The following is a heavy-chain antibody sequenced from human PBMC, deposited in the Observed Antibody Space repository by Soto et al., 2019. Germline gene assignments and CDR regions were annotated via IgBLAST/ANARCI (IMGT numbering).Heavy chain of an antibody. CDR3: ARGRVGGGWLQCRRVEYYFDY. CDR1: GYTFTGYY. CDR2: INPNSGGT. Sequence: ASVKVSCKASGYTFTGYYMHWVRQAPGQGLEWMGWINPNSGGTNYAQKFQGWVTMTRDTSISTAYMELSRLRSDDTAVYYCARGRVGGGWLQCRRVEYYFDYWGQGTLVTVSS. D-gene: IGHD5-12*01. V-gene: IGHV1-2*04. J-gene: IGHJ4*02.